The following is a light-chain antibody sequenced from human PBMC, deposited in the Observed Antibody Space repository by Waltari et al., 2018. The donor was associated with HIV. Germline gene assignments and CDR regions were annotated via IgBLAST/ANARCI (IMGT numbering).Light chain of an antibody. CDR1: QSVGTR. Sequence: EILMTQSPVTLSVSPGERATLSCRASQSVGTRIAWYQQKPAQAPRLLISGATSRATGVPDRFSGSGSGTEFTLTINSLQSEDFALYYCQRANTSPSFGGGTKVEI. V-gene: IGKV3-15*01. J-gene: IGKJ4*01. CDR2: GAT. CDR3: QRANTSPS.